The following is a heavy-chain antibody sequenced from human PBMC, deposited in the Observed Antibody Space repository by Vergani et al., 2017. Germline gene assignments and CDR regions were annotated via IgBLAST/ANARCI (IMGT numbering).Heavy chain of an antibody. D-gene: IGHD3-10*01. CDR2: IKSKTDGGTT. CDR3: TTDEGGFGELFDY. V-gene: IGHV3-15*01. Sequence: EVQLVESGGGLVKPGGSLRLSCAASGFTFSNAWMSWVRQAPGKGLEWVGRIKSKTDGGTTDYAAPVKGRFTISRDDSKNTLYLQMNSLKTEDTAVYYCTTDEGGFGELFDYWGQGTLVTVSS. CDR1: GFTFSNAW. J-gene: IGHJ4*02.